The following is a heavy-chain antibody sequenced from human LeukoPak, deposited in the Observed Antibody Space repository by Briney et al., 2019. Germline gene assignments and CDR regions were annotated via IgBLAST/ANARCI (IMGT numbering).Heavy chain of an antibody. CDR2: IYSSGTT. CDR3: ARDDLYYYDSSGHSDAFDI. J-gene: IGHJ3*02. Sequence: SETLSLTCTVSGASISSGAYYWSWIRQHPGKGLEWIGYIYSSGTTYYNPSLKSRVTISVDTSKNQFSLRLTSVTAADTAVYYCARDDLYYYDSSGHSDAFDIWGQGTMVTVSS. CDR1: GASISSGAYY. V-gene: IGHV4-31*03. D-gene: IGHD3-22*01.